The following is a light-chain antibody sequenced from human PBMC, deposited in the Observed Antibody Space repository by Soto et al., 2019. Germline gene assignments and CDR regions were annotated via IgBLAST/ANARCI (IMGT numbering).Light chain of an antibody. CDR2: DAS. Sequence: DIQMTQSPSSLSASVGDRITITCQASESISTYLTWYQQKPGKAPQLLIYDASSLQSEVPSRFTGSGSATDFTLTISSLQPEDFATYYCQQSYSTPGTFGQGTKVEIK. CDR3: QQSYSTPGT. V-gene: IGKV1-39*01. CDR1: ESISTY. J-gene: IGKJ1*01.